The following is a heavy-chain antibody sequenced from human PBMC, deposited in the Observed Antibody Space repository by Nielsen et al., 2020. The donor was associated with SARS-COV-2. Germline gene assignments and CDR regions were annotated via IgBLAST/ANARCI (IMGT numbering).Heavy chain of an antibody. CDR2: IIPIFGTA. CDR1: GGTFSSYA. D-gene: IGHD1-1*01. Sequence: SVKVSCKASGGTFSSYAISWVRQAPGQGLEWMGGIIPIFGTANYAQKFQGRVTITADESTSTAYMELSSLRSEDTAVYYCARGGWRTGTTNYYYYGMDVWGQGTTVTVSS. CDR3: ARGGWRTGTTNYYYYGMDV. V-gene: IGHV1-69*13. J-gene: IGHJ6*02.